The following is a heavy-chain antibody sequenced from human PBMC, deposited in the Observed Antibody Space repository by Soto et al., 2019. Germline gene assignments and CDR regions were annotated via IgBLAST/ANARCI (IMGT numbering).Heavy chain of an antibody. Sequence: GGSLRLSCPASGVNLRNYWMHWVRQAPGKGLVWVSRINIGGSNVKYADSVNGRFTISRDNARNTLYLQMDSLRVEDTAVYYFGTYSWNYDISRGDSWGQGTLVTVSS. V-gene: IGHV3-74*03. CDR1: GVNLRNYW. J-gene: IGHJ4*02. CDR3: GTYSWNYDISRGDS. CDR2: INIGGSNV. D-gene: IGHD1-7*01.